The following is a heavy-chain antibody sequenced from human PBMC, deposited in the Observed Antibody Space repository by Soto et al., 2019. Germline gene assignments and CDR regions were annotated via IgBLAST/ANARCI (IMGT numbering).Heavy chain of an antibody. Sequence: GGSLRLSCAASGFTFSSYAMSWVRQAPGKGLEWVSAISGSGGSTYYADSVKGRFTISRDNSKNTLYLQMNSLRAEDTAVYYCAKDLVGELFSSPTAFDYWGQGTLLTVSS. CDR1: GFTFSSYA. CDR2: ISGSGGST. CDR3: AKDLVGELFSSPTAFDY. D-gene: IGHD3-10*01. V-gene: IGHV3-23*01. J-gene: IGHJ4*02.